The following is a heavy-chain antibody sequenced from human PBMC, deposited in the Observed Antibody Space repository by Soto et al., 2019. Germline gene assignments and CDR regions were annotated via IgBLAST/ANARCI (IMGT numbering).Heavy chain of an antibody. V-gene: IGHV4-39*01. CDR1: GGSISSSSFY. CDR2: VYYNGFT. CDR3: ARQIDFWTDSNWLDP. J-gene: IGHJ5*02. D-gene: IGHD3-3*01. Sequence: QLQLQESGPGLVKPSETLSLTCTVSGGSISSSSFYWGWIRQPPGKGLEWIASVYYNGFTYYNPSLKSRVTISVDTSNNQSSLKLSSVTAADTAVYYCARQIDFWTDSNWLDPGGQGTLVTVSS.